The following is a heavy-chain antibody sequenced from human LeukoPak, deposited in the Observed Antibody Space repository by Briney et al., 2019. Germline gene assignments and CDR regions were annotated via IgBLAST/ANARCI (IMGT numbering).Heavy chain of an antibody. CDR3: ARSDRDLWYFDL. CDR1: GGSISTYY. Sequence: SETLSLTCTVSGGSISTYYWSWIRQPPGKGLEWIGYVYYSGTTNYKYKSSLKSRVTISVDTSKNQFSLRLSSVTAADTAVYYCARSDRDLWYFDLWGRGTLVTVSS. CDR2: VYYSGTT. J-gene: IGHJ2*01. V-gene: IGHV4-59*01.